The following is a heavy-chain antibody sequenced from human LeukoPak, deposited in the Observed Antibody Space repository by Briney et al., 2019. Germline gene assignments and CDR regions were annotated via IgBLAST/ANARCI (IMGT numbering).Heavy chain of an antibody. D-gene: IGHD3-16*02. CDR2: IYYSGST. V-gene: IGHV4-39*01. CDR3: ARHDLIVGYPPDLFDY. J-gene: IGHJ4*02. Sequence: SETLSLTCTVSGGSISSSSYYWGWIRQPPGKGLEWIGSIYYSGSTYYNPSLKSRVTISVDTSKNQFSLRLSSVTAADTAVYYCARHDLIVGYPPDLFDYWGQGTLVTVSS. CDR1: GGSISSSSYY.